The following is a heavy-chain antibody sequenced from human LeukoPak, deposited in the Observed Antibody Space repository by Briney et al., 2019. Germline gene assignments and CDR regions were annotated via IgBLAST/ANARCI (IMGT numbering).Heavy chain of an antibody. D-gene: IGHD2-21*02. CDR1: GFTFSSYA. V-gene: IGHV3-23*01. J-gene: IGHJ4*02. CDR3: AKDRCSGGDCYPHRFDY. CDR2: ISGSGGTT. Sequence: PGGSLRLSCTASGFTFSSYAMSWVRQAPGKGLEWVSAISGSGGTTYYADSVKGRFTISRGNSKNTLYLQMNSLRAEDTAVYYCAKDRCSGGDCYPHRFDYWGQGTLVTVSS.